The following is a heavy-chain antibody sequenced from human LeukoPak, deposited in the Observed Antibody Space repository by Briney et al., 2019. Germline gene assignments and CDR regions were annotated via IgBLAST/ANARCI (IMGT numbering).Heavy chain of an antibody. CDR2: ISSSGSTI. CDR3: ARAPPYYYDSSGYYSGYFQH. V-gene: IGHV3-11*01. J-gene: IGHJ1*01. D-gene: IGHD3-22*01. CDR1: GFTFSDYY. Sequence: GGTLRLSCAASGFTFSDYYMSWIRQAPGHGLESVSYISSSGSTIYYADSVKGRFNISRDNAKNSLYLQMNSLRAEDTAVYYCARAPPYYYDSSGYYSGYFQHWGQGTLVTVSS.